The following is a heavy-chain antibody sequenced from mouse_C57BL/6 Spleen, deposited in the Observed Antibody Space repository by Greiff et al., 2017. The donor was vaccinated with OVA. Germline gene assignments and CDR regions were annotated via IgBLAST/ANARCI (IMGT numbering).Heavy chain of an antibody. CDR1: GYTFTSYD. Sequence: VQLQQSGPELVKPGASVKLSCKASGYTFTSYDINWVKQRPGQGLEWIGWIYPRDGSTTYNEKFKGQATLTVDTSSSTAYMELHSLTSEDSAVYFCARSPTGPYYFDYWGQGTTLTVSS. D-gene: IGHD4-1*02. CDR3: ARSPTGPYYFDY. V-gene: IGHV1-85*01. J-gene: IGHJ2*01. CDR2: IYPRDGST.